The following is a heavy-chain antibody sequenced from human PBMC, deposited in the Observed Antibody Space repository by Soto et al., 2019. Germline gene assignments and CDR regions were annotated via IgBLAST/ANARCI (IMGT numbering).Heavy chain of an antibody. CDR3: ARDYSRTWYGFDS. Sequence: LRLSCAVSVFTFSSYGMHWVRQAPGKGLEWVAVIWFDGSSKYYAESVKGRFTISRDNSKNTLDLQMNSLRVEDTAVYYCARDYSRTWYGFDSWGQGTLVTVSS. V-gene: IGHV3-33*01. D-gene: IGHD6-13*01. J-gene: IGHJ4*02. CDR1: VFTFSSYG. CDR2: IWFDGSSK.